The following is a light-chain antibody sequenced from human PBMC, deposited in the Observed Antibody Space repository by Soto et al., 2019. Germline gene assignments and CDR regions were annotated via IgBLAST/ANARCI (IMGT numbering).Light chain of an antibody. CDR3: ATWDDILRGVV. J-gene: IGLJ2*01. CDR2: DNN. V-gene: IGLV1-51*01. Sequence: QSVLTQPPSVSAAPGQKVTISCSGSSSNIGNNYVSWYQQLPGTAPKLLIYDNNKRPSGIPDRFSGSKSGTSASLAISGLQSEDEAEYYCATWDDILRGVVFGGGTKLTVL. CDR1: SSNIGNNY.